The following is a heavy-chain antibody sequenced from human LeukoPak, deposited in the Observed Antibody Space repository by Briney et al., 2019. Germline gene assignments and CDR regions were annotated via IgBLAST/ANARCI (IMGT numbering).Heavy chain of an antibody. J-gene: IGHJ6*03. V-gene: IGHV4-4*02. CDR3: ARAPYYDFWSGYRGYYMDV. D-gene: IGHD3-3*01. CDR2: IYYSGST. CDR1: GGSISSSNW. Sequence: SGTLSLTCAVSGGSISSSNWWSWVRQPPGKGLEWIGSIYYSGSTYYNPSLKSRVTISVDTSKNQFSLKLSSVTAADTAVYYCARAPYYDFWSGYRGYYMDVWGKGTTVTVSS.